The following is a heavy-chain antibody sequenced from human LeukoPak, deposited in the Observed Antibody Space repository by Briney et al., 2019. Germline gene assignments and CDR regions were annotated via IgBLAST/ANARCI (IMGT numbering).Heavy chain of an antibody. J-gene: IGHJ4*02. Sequence: ASVNVSCKASGGTFSSYAISWVRQAPGQGLEWMGRIIPILGIANYAQKFQGRVTITADKSTSTAYMELSSLRSEDTAVYYCARDSRITMMGDYWGQGTLVTVSS. V-gene: IGHV1-69*04. CDR2: IIPILGIA. CDR1: GGTFSSYA. CDR3: ARDSRITMMGDY. D-gene: IGHD3-22*01.